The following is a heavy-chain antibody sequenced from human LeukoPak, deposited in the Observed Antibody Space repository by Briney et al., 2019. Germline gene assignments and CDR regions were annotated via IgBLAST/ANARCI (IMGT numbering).Heavy chain of an antibody. CDR3: ARGLHRHCDGGTCYQAFDY. J-gene: IGHJ4*02. Sequence: PGGSLRLSCAASGFTFSSYSMNWVRQAPGKGLEWVSSISSSSSYIYYADSVKGRFTISRDNAKNSLYLQMNSLRAEDTAVYYCARGLHRHCDGGTCYQAFDYWGQGTLVTVSS. V-gene: IGHV3-21*01. D-gene: IGHD2-15*01. CDR2: ISSSSSYI. CDR1: GFTFSSYS.